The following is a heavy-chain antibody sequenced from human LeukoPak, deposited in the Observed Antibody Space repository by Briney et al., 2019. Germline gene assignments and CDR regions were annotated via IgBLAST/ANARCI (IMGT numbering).Heavy chain of an antibody. J-gene: IGHJ4*02. D-gene: IGHD3-3*01. CDR2: ISGSGGTT. V-gene: IGHV3-23*01. CDR1: GFTFSTYD. CDR3: VRDARYTPEW. Sequence: PGGSLRLSCAASGFTFSTYDMNWVRQTPGKGLEWVSIISGSGGTTYYADSVKGRFTISRDNSKNTLYLEMNSLRAEDTAVYYCVRDARYTPEWWGQGTLVTVSS.